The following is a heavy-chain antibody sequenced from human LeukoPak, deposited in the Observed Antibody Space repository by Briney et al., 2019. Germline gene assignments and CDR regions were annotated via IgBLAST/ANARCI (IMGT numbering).Heavy chain of an antibody. V-gene: IGHV1-69*05. CDR2: IIPIFGTA. J-gene: IGHJ5*02. CDR3: ARSHFAVVVAATHWFDP. Sequence: SVKVSCKASGGTFSSYAISWVRQAPGQGLEWMGGIIPIFGTANYAQKFQGRVTITTDESTSTAYTELSSLRSEDTAVYYCARSHFAVVVAATHWFDPWGQGTLVTVSS. D-gene: IGHD2-15*01. CDR1: GGTFSSYA.